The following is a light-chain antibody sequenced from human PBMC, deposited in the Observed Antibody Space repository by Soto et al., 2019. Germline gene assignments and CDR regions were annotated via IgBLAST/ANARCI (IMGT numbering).Light chain of an antibody. CDR2: EVS. V-gene: IGLV2-14*01. J-gene: IGLJ1*01. CDR3: SSYSTSYFYF. Sequence: SALTQPASVSGSPGQSITISCSGTSSDVSSYDHVAWYQQFPGKTPKLMIYEVSNRPSGVSSRFSGSKSGNTASLTISGLQAEDEADYYCSSYSTSYFYFFGSGTKVTVL. CDR1: SSDVSSYDH.